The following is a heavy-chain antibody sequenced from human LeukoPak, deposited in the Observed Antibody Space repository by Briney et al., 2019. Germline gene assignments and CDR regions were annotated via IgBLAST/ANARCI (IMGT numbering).Heavy chain of an antibody. Sequence: GGSLRLSCAASGFTFSSYWMSWVRQAPGKGLEGVANIKQDGSEKYYVDSVKGRFTISRENAKNSLYLQMNSLRAEDTALYYCARAVRRWDLRASSYTFGYYFDYWGQGTLVTVSS. V-gene: IGHV3-7*01. J-gene: IGHJ4*02. CDR1: GFTFSSYW. CDR3: ARAVRRWDLRASSYTFGYYFDY. D-gene: IGHD1-26*01. CDR2: IKQDGSEK.